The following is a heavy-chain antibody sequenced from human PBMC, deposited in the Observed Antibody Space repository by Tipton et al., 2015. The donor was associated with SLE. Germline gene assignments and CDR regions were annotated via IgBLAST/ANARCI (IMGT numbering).Heavy chain of an antibody. J-gene: IGHJ3*02. CDR1: GDSFSSTTYY. D-gene: IGHD2-15*01. CDR3: ARSPSILPAASDVFDI. Sequence: TLSLTCTVSGDSFSSTTYYWSWIRQPAGKGLEWIGRVYATGSTTYNPSLESRLTISVDTSNNQFSLRLNSATAADTAVYFCARSPSILPAASDVFDIWGQGTTVVISS. V-gene: IGHV4-61*02. CDR2: VYATGST.